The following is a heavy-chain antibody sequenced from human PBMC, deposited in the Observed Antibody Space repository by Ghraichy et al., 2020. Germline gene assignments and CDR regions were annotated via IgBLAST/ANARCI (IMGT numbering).Heavy chain of an antibody. D-gene: IGHD3-10*01. CDR1: GFTFSSHA. V-gene: IGHV3-23*01. CDR2: ISGSGGNT. J-gene: IGHJ4*02. CDR3: AKESHPHDDSGNYFYFDY. Sequence: GGSLRLSCAASGFTFSSHAMSWVRQAPGKGLEWVSAISGSGGNTEYADSVRGRFTISRDNSKNTLYLQMNSLRAEDTAVYFCAKESHPHDDSGNYFYFDYWGQGAMVTVSS.